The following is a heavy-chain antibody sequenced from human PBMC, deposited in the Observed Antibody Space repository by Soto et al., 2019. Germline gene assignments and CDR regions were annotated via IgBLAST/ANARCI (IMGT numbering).Heavy chain of an antibody. CDR2: IIPILGIA. CDR1: GGTFSSYT. CDR3: ASGYYYDSSGYSSPGFDY. J-gene: IGHJ4*02. Sequence: SVKVSCKASGGTFSSYTISWVRQAPGQGLEWMGRIIPILGIANYAQKFQGRVTITADKSTSTAYMELSSLRSEDTAVYYCASGYYYDSSGYSSPGFDYWGQGTLVTVSS. D-gene: IGHD3-22*01. V-gene: IGHV1-69*02.